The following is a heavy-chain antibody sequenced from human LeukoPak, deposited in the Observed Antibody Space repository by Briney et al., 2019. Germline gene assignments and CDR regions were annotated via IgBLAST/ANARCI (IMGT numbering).Heavy chain of an antibody. CDR1: GFTFSTYG. CDR3: VGDIMTTASPLYY. CDR2: IRYDGRNK. Sequence: GGSLRLSCAASGFTFSTYGMHWVRQAPGKGLEWVAFIRYDGRNKYYADSVKGRFTISRDNSKNTVYLQMNSLRAEDTAVYYCVGDIMTTASPLYYWGQGTLVTVSS. V-gene: IGHV3-30*02. D-gene: IGHD4-17*01. J-gene: IGHJ4*02.